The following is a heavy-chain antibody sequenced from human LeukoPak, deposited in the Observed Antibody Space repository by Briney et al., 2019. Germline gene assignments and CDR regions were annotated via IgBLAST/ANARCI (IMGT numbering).Heavy chain of an antibody. D-gene: IGHD3-22*01. CDR2: IYSGGST. V-gene: IGHV3-66*01. Sequence: GGSLRLSCAASGFTVSSNYMSWVRQAPGKGLEWVSVIYSGGSTYYADSVKGRFTISRDNSKNTLYLQMNSLRAEDTAVYYCARDPGYYDSSGYEGYWGQGTLVTVSS. J-gene: IGHJ4*02. CDR3: ARDPGYYDSSGYEGY. CDR1: GFTVSSNY.